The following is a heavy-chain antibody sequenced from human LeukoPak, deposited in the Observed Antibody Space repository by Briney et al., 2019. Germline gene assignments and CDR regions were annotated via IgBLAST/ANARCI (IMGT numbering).Heavy chain of an antibody. CDR2: INHSGST. D-gene: IGHD3-10*01. Sequence: PSETLSLTCAVYGGSFSGYYWSWIRQPPGKGLEWIGEINHSGSTNYNPSLKSRVTISVDTSKNQFSLKLSSVTAADTAVYYCARGRDVLLWIGATYYYYGMDVWGQGTTVTVSS. CDR1: GGSFSGYY. J-gene: IGHJ6*02. V-gene: IGHV4-34*01. CDR3: ARGRDVLLWIGATYYYYGMDV.